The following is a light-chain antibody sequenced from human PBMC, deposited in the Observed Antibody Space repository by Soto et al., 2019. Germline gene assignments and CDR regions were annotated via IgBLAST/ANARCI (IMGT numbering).Light chain of an antibody. Sequence: EIVLTQSPGTLSLSPGERATLSCRASQSVSSSSLAWYQQIPGQAPRLLIYGASSRATGIPDRFSGSGSGTDFPLTISSLEPEDFAVYYCQQYGSSPRTFGQGTKLEI. J-gene: IGKJ2*01. CDR2: GAS. V-gene: IGKV3-20*01. CDR1: QSVSSSS. CDR3: QQYGSSPRT.